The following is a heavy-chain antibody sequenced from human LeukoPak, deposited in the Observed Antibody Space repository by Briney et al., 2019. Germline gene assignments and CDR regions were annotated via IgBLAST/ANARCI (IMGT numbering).Heavy chain of an antibody. V-gene: IGHV3-11*04. CDR2: ISSSGSTI. J-gene: IGHJ4*02. CDR1: GFTFSDYY. D-gene: IGHD6-6*01. Sequence: GGSLRLSCAASGFTFSDYYMSWIRQAPGKGLEWVSYISSSGSTIYYADSVKGRFTISRDNAKNSLYLQMNSLRAEDTAVYYCVRDLEYSSSSVSGRSFDYWGQGTLVTVSS. CDR3: VRDLEYSSSSVSGRSFDY.